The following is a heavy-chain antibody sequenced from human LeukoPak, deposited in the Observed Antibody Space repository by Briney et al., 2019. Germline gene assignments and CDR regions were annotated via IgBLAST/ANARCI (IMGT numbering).Heavy chain of an antibody. Sequence: GRSLSLSCAASGFTFSDCAMTWVRHAPGEGLEWGSSIGGSGDATYYAAVAKGRISVSRDNSKNTLYLQMNSRRADDTALYHCARDRGSYLEPTDFGGHGTLVTVSS. D-gene: IGHD1-26*01. CDR3: ARDRGSYLEPTDF. CDR2: IGGSGDAT. J-gene: IGHJ4*01. CDR1: GFTFSDCA. V-gene: IGHV3-23*01.